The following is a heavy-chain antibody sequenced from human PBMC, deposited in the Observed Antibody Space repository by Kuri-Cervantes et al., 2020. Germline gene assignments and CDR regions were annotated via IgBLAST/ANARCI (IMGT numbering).Heavy chain of an antibody. V-gene: IGHV1-2*02. CDR3: ARDRGRGVRFLEWLHPPSPYGMDV. J-gene: IGHJ6*02. CDR2: INPNSGGT. CDR1: GYTFTGYY. D-gene: IGHD3-3*01. Sequence: ASVKVSCKASGYTFTGYYMHWVRQAPGQGLEWMGWINPNSGGTNYAQKFQGRVTMTRDTSISTAYMELSRLRSDDTAVYYCARDRGRGVRFLEWLHPPSPYGMDVWGQGTTVTVSS.